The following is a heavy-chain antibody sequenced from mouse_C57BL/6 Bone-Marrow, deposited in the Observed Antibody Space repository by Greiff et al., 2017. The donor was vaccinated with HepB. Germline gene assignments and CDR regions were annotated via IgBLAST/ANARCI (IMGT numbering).Heavy chain of an antibody. V-gene: IGHV1-15*01. CDR1: GYTFTDCE. J-gene: IGHJ2*01. CDR2: IDPETGGT. Sequence: QVQLKQSGAELVRPGASVTLSCKASGYTFTDCEMHWVKQTPVHGLEWIGAIDPETGGTAYNQKFKGKAILTADKSSSTAYMELRSLTSEDSAVYYRTSKKGVYWGQGTPLTDSS. CDR3: TSKKGVY.